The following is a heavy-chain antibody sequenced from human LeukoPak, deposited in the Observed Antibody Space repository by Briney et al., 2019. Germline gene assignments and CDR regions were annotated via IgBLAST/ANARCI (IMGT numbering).Heavy chain of an antibody. Sequence: PGGSLRLSCAASGFTLSSYGMHWVRQAPGKGLEWVAVISYDGSNKYYADSVKGRFTISRDNSKNTLYLQMNSLRAEDTAVYYCAKDGGDYLFDYWGQGTLVTVSS. V-gene: IGHV3-30*18. CDR1: GFTLSSYG. J-gene: IGHJ4*02. D-gene: IGHD4-17*01. CDR2: ISYDGSNK. CDR3: AKDGGDYLFDY.